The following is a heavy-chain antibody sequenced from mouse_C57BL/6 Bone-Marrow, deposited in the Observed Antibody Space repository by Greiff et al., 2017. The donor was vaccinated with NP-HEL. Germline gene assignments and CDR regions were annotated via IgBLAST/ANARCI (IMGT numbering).Heavy chain of an antibody. Sequence: VQLQQSGPELVKPGASVKISCKASGYSFTGYYMNWVKQSPEKSLEWIGEINPSTGGTTYNQKFKAKATLTVDKSSSTAYMQLKSLTSEDSAVYYCANLYYGSSYFDYWGQGTTLTVSS. V-gene: IGHV1-42*01. CDR2: INPSTGGT. J-gene: IGHJ2*01. D-gene: IGHD1-1*01. CDR3: ANLYYGSSYFDY. CDR1: GYSFTGYY.